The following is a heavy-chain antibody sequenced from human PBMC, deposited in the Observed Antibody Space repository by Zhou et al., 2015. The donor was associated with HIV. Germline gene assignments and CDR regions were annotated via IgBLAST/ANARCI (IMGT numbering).Heavy chain of an antibody. J-gene: IGHJ6*02. D-gene: IGHD2-8*01. CDR1: GGNFSNHA. CDR3: AKDAAGLRPSGLDV. Sequence: QVQLVQSGAEVKKPGSSVKLSCKASGGNFSNHAINWVRQAPGQRLEWMGGRIPSLTRPTYAQNFQDRVTITADDSASTAYMELRSLTSQDTAIYYCAKDAAGLRPSGLDVWGQGTSVTVSS. V-gene: IGHV1-69*12. CDR2: RIPSLTRP.